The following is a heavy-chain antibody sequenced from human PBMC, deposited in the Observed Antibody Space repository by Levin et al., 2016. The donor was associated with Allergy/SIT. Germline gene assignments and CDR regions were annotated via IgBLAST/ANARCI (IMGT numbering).Heavy chain of an antibody. CDR1: GYTFTSYD. J-gene: IGHJ4*02. Sequence: ASVKVSCKASGYTFTSYDINWVRQATGQGLEWMGWMNPNSGNTGYAQKFQGRVTMTRNTSISTAYMELSSLRSEDTAVYYCARAFRWYSSSWYYFDYWGQGTLVTVSS. CDR3: ARAFRWYSSSWYYFDY. CDR2: MNPNSGNT. V-gene: IGHV1-8*01. D-gene: IGHD6-13*01.